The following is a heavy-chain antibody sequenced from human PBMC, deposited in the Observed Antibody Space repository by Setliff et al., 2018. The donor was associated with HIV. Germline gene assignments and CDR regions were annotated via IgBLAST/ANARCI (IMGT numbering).Heavy chain of an antibody. J-gene: IGHJ5*02. V-gene: IGHV1-18*01. CDR3: ARGTTPLGWFDP. CDR2: ISAYNDNT. Sequence: RASVKVSCKASGYTFTSYGISWLRQAPGQGLEWMGWISAYNDNTNYAQKLQGRVTMTTDTSTSTAYMDVRSLRSDDTAVYYCARGTTPLGWFDPWGQGTLVTVSS. CDR1: GYTFTSYG. D-gene: IGHD2-2*01.